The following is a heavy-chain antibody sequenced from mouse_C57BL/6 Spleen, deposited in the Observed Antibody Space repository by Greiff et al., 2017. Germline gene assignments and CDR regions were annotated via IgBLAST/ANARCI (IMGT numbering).Heavy chain of an antibody. Sequence: QVQLQQPGAELVKPGASVKMSCKASGYTFTSYWITWVKQRPDQGLEWIGDIYPGSGSTNYNEKFTCKATLTVDTSSSTAYMQLSSLTSEDTAVYYCARRGLTGTWGYFDVWGTGTTVTVSS. D-gene: IGHD4-1*01. CDR2: IYPGSGST. V-gene: IGHV1-55*01. CDR1: GYTFTSYW. J-gene: IGHJ1*03. CDR3: ARRGLTGTWGYFDV.